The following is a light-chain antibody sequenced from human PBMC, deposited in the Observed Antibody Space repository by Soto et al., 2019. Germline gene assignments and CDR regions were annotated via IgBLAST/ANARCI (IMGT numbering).Light chain of an antibody. CDR3: MSFVESTSTHWV. V-gene: IGLV2-8*01. CDR1: SSDVGGFIY. CDR2: EVS. Sequence: QSALTQPPSASGSPGQSVTISCTGSSSDVGGFIYVSWYQQHPGKAPKLMIYEVSRRPSGVPDRFSGSKSGNTASLTVSGLQAEDEGDYYCMSFVESTSTHWVLGGGTKLTVL. J-gene: IGLJ3*02.